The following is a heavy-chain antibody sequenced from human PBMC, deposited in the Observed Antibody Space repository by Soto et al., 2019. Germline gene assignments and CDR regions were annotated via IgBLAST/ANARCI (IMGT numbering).Heavy chain of an antibody. CDR1: GGSISSYY. J-gene: IGHJ4*02. Sequence: SETLSLTCTVPGGSISSYYWSWIRQPPGKGLEWIGYIYYSGSTNYNPSLKSRVTISVDTSKNQFSLKLSSVTAADTAVYYCARRYAGNFDYWGQGTLVTVSS. D-gene: IGHD2-8*01. CDR2: IYYSGST. V-gene: IGHV4-59*01. CDR3: ARRYAGNFDY.